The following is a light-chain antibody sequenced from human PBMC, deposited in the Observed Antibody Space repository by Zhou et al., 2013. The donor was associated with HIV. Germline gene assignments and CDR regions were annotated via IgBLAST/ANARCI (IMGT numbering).Light chain of an antibody. CDR3: QQYVNSPLT. CDR2: DAS. J-gene: IGKJ3*01. V-gene: IGKV1-33*01. Sequence: DIQMTQSPSSLSASVGDRVTITCRASQSISSYLNWYQQKPGKAPKLLISDASDLETGVPSRFSGSGSGTHFTFYHSAASQPRRILSTYYCQQYVNSPLTF. CDR1: QSISSY.